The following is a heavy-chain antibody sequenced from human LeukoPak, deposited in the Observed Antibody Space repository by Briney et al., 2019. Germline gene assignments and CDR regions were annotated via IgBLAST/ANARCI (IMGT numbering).Heavy chain of an antibody. D-gene: IGHD6-6*01. CDR3: ARRGSSSSDYYYGMDV. V-gene: IGHV5-51*01. CDR2: INFGDSKT. J-gene: IGHJ6*02. CDR1: GHSFTNHW. Sequence: GESLKISCKASGHSFTNHWIGWVRQMPGIGLEWVGIINFGDSKTLYSPSFQGQVTISLDKSISTTYLQWRSLKASDTAMYYCARRGSSSSDYYYGMDVWGQGTTLTVSS.